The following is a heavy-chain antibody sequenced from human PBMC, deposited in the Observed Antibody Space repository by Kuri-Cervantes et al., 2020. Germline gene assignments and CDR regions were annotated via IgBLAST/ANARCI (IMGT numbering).Heavy chain of an antibody. J-gene: IGHJ4*02. CDR2: ISSSGSTI. Sequence: GSLRPSCAAPGFTFSDYYRSWVRQAPGKGMEWVSYISSSGSTIYYANSGKGRFTISRDNAKNSLYLQMNSLRAEDTAVYYCARDSGRYPDYWGQGTLVTVSS. CDR1: GFTFSDYY. CDR3: ARDSGRYPDY. D-gene: IGHD1-26*01. V-gene: IGHV3-11*01.